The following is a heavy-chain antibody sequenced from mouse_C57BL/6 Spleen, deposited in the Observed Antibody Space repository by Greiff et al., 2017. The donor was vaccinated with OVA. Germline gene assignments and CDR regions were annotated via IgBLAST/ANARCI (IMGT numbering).Heavy chain of an antibody. J-gene: IGHJ3*01. CDR1: GYTFTSYW. Sequence: VQLQQPGAELVMPGASVKLSCKASGYTFTSYWMHWVKQRPGQGLEWIGEIDPSDSYTNYNQKFKGKSTLTVDKSSSTAYMQLSSLTSEDSAVYYCARYGYGAWFAYGGQGTLVTVSA. CDR3: ARYGYGAWFAY. V-gene: IGHV1-69*01. D-gene: IGHD2-2*01. CDR2: IDPSDSYT.